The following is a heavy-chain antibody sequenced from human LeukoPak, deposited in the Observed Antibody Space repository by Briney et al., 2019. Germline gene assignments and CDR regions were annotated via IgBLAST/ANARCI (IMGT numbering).Heavy chain of an antibody. CDR2: IIPMFGKA. D-gene: IGHD3-10*01. V-gene: IGHV1-69*06. CDR3: ARGERFAYFHL. J-gene: IGHJ1*01. Sequence: SAKVSCKASGGTFSSYAISWVRQAPGQGLEWMGGIIPMFGKANYAQKLQGRVTISAEKSTSTAYIELSSLRSEDTAVYYCARGERFAYFHLWVQGTLVTVSS. CDR1: GGTFSSYA.